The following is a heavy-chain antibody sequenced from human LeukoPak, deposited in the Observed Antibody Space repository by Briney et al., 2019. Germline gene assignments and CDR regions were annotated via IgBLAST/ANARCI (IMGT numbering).Heavy chain of an antibody. V-gene: IGHV1-69*06. D-gene: IGHD1-26*01. CDR3: ARDPRIVGATYVDY. CDR1: GGTFSSYA. CDR2: IIPIFGTA. J-gene: IGHJ4*02. Sequence: ASVKVSCKASGGTFSSYAISWVRQAPGQGLEWMGGIIPIFGTANYAQKFQGRVAITADKSTSTAYMELSGLRSEDTAVYYCARDPRIVGATYVDYWGQGTLVTVSS.